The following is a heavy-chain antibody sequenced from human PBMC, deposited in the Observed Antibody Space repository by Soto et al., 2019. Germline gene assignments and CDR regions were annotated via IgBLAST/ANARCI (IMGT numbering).Heavy chain of an antibody. CDR3: ARDRVESGYPEYFQH. CDR2: IYSGGST. D-gene: IGHD3-22*01. V-gene: IGHV3-53*01. J-gene: IGHJ1*01. Sequence: EVQLVESGGGLIQPGGSLRLSCAASGFTVSSNYMSWVRQAPGKGLEWVSVIYSGGSTYYADSVKGRFTISRDNSKNTLYPQMNSPRAEDTAVYYCARDRVESGYPEYFQHWGQGTLVTVSS. CDR1: GFTVSSNY.